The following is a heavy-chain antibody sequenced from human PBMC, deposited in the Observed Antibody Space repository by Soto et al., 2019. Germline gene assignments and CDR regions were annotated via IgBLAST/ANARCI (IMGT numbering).Heavy chain of an antibody. CDR3: ARAGEYSSSFVWFDP. CDR2: INPNSGGT. CDR1: GYTFTGYY. D-gene: IGHD6-6*01. J-gene: IGHJ5*02. Sequence: GASVKVSCKASGYTFTGYYMHWVRQAPGQGLEWMGWINPNSGGTNYAQKFQGRVTMTRDTSISTAYMELSRLRSDDTAVYYCARAGEYSSSFVWFDPWGQGTLVTVSS. V-gene: IGHV1-2*02.